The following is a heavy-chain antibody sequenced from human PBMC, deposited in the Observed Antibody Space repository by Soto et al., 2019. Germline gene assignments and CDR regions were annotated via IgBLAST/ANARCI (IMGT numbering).Heavy chain of an antibody. CDR1: TFSMYS. CDR2: ISSGGAFI. Sequence: EVQVVESGGGLVKPGGSLRLSCTFTFSMYSMNWVRQAPGKGLVWVASISSGGAFIKYADSVKGRFSISRDNAKNSVSLQMNSLRAEDTAMYYCTRDQGGSYDSWFDPWGRGTLVTVSS. D-gene: IGHD1-26*01. J-gene: IGHJ5*02. V-gene: IGHV3-21*01. CDR3: TRDQGGSYDSWFDP.